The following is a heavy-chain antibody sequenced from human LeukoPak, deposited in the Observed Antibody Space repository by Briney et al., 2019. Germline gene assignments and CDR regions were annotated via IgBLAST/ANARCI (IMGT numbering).Heavy chain of an antibody. D-gene: IGHD3-3*01. CDR3: ARPDPPLILEWPAPYFDY. V-gene: IGHV3-23*01. CDR1: GFTFSSYA. Sequence: GGSLRLSCAASGFTFSSYAMSWVRQAPGKGLEWVSTISGSGGSTYYADSVKGRFTISRDNSKNTLYLLMNSLRAEDTAVYYCARPDPPLILEWPAPYFDYWGQGTLVAVSS. CDR2: ISGSGGST. J-gene: IGHJ4*02.